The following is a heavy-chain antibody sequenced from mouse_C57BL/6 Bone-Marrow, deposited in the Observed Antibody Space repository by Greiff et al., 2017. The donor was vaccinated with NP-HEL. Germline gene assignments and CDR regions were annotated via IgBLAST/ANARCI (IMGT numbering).Heavy chain of an antibody. Sequence: QVQLQQPGAELVKPGASVKLSCKASGYTFTSYWMHWVKQRPGQGLEWIGMIHPNSGSTNYNEKFKSKDTLTVDKSSSTAYMQLSSLTSEDSAVYYCARGQLRLHVSFAYWGQGTLVTVSA. CDR3: ARGQLRLHVSFAY. D-gene: IGHD3-2*02. CDR2: IHPNSGST. V-gene: IGHV1-64*01. J-gene: IGHJ3*01. CDR1: GYTFTSYW.